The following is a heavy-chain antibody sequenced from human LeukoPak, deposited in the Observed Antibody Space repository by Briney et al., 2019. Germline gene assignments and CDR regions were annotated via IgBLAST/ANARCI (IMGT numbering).Heavy chain of an antibody. D-gene: IGHD6-19*01. Sequence: PSETLSLTCTVSGGSISSSSYYWGWIRQPPGKGLEWVSAISGSGGSTYYADSVKGRFTISRDNSKNTLYLQMNSLRAEDTAVYYCATLAVASYNVFYWGQGTLVTVSS. CDR2: ISGSGGST. CDR3: ATLAVASYNVFY. CDR1: GGSISSSSYY. J-gene: IGHJ4*02. V-gene: IGHV3-23*01.